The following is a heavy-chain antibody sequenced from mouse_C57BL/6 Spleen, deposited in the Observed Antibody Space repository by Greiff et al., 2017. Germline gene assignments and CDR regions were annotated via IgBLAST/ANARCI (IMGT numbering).Heavy chain of an antibody. CDR2: IYPGDGDT. D-gene: IGHD2-13*01. J-gene: IGHJ2*01. CDR1: GYAFSSSW. Sequence: QVQLQQSGPELVKPGASVKLSCKASGYAFSSSWMNWVKQRPGKGLEWIGRIYPGDGDTNYNGKFKGKATLTADKSSSTAYMQLSSLTSEDSAVYYCARSSDPYYFDDWGQGTTLTVSS. CDR3: ARSSDPYYFDD. V-gene: IGHV1-82*01.